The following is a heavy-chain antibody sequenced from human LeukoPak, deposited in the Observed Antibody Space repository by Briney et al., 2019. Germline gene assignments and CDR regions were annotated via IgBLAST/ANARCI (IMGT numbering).Heavy chain of an antibody. J-gene: IGHJ3*02. D-gene: IGHD3-16*02. Sequence: SETLSLTCTVSGYSISSGYYWGWIRQPPGKGLEWIGSIYHSGSTYYNPSLKSRVTISVDTSKNQFSLKLSSVTAADTAVYYCAREIQSLYDYVWGSYRTDAFDIWGQGTMVTVSS. CDR1: GYSISSGYY. CDR2: IYHSGST. CDR3: AREIQSLYDYVWGSYRTDAFDI. V-gene: IGHV4-38-2*02.